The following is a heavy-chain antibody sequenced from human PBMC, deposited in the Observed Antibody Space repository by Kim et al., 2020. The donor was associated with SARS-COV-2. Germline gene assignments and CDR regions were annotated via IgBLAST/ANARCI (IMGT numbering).Heavy chain of an antibody. Sequence: NPSLKSRLTISVDTSKNQCSLKLSSVTAADTAVYYCLRRYYYGSGREFDYWGQGTLVTVSS. D-gene: IGHD3-10*01. CDR3: LRRYYYGSGREFDY. V-gene: IGHV4-39*01. J-gene: IGHJ4*02.